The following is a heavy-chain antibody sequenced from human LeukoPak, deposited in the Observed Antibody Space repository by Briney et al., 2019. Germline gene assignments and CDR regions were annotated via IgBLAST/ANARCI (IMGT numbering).Heavy chain of an antibody. J-gene: IGHJ4*02. Sequence: ASVKVSCKASGGTFSSYAISWVRQAPGQGLEWRGGIIPIFGTANYAQKFQGRVTITADKSTSTAYMELSSLRSEDTAVYYCAVFGVAWGFDYWGQGTLVTVSS. CDR3: AVFGVAWGFDY. D-gene: IGHD3-3*01. CDR1: GGTFSSYA. V-gene: IGHV1-69*06. CDR2: IIPIFGTA.